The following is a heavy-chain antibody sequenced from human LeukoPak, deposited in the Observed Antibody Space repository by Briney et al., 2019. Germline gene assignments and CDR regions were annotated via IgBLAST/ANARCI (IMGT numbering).Heavy chain of an antibody. CDR2: IYYSGST. J-gene: IGHJ5*02. V-gene: IGHV4-59*08. CDR3: ARNYYDSSGQGWFDP. CDR1: GGSISSYY. Sequence: KASETLSLTCTVSGGSISSYYWSWIRQPPGKGLEWNGYIYYSGSTNYNPSLKSRVTISVDTSKNQFSLKLSSVTAADTAVYYCARNYYDSSGQGWFDPWGQGTLVTVSS. D-gene: IGHD3-22*01.